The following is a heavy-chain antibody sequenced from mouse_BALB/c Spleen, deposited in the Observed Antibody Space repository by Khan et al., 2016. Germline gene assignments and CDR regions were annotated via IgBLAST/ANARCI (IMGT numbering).Heavy chain of an antibody. Sequence: QIQLVQSGPELKKPGKTVKISCKASGYTFTNYGMNWVKQAPGKGLKWMGWINTYSGESTYADDFTGRFAFSLETSANTAYLQINNLKNEDTATXCCARYRYYYGSSRYFDVWGAGTTVTVSS. D-gene: IGHD1-1*01. CDR2: INTYSGES. J-gene: IGHJ1*01. CDR1: GYTFTNYG. CDR3: ARYRYYYGSSRYFDV. V-gene: IGHV9-3-1*01.